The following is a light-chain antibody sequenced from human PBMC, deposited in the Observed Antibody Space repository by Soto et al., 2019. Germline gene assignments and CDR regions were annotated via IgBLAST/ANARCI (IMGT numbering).Light chain of an antibody. CDR1: QSVSSN. Sequence: EIVMTQSPATLSVSPGERATLSCRASQSVSSNLAWYQQKPGQAPRILIYGASTRATGIPARFSGSGSGTEFTLTISSLQSEDFAVYYCQQYNNWITFGQGTRLEIK. CDR2: GAS. J-gene: IGKJ5*01. V-gene: IGKV3-15*01. CDR3: QQYNNWIT.